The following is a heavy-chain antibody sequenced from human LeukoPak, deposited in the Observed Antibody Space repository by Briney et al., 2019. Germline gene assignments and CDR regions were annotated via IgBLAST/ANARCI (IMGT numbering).Heavy chain of an antibody. CDR3: ARGIYFGGFFDY. CDR1: GGSISSGGYY. D-gene: IGHD3-3*01. J-gene: IGHJ4*02. Sequence: PSQTLSLTCTVSGGSISSGGYYWSWIRQPPGKGLEWIGYIYYSGSTNYNPSLKSRVTISVDTSKNQFSLKLSSVTAADTAVYYCARGIYFGGFFDYWGQGTLVTVSS. V-gene: IGHV4-61*08. CDR2: IYYSGST.